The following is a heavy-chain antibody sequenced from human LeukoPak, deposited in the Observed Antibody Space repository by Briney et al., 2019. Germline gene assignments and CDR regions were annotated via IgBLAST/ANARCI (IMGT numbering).Heavy chain of an antibody. D-gene: IGHD3-10*01. J-gene: IGHJ5*02. CDR1: GGSISSSSYY. CDR3: ARGPTMVRGVRTKWFDP. V-gene: IGHV4-61*01. Sequence: SETLSLTCTVSGGSISSSSYYWSWFRQPPGKGLEWIGYIHYSGTTNYNPSLKSRVTISVDTSKNQFSLNLNSVTAADTAVYYCARGPTMVRGVRTKWFDPRGQGTLVTVSS. CDR2: IHYSGTT.